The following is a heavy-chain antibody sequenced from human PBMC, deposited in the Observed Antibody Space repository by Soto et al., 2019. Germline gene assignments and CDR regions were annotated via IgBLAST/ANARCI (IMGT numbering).Heavy chain of an antibody. Sequence: QVQLVQSETEVRKPGSSVKVSCRASGGTFGSNAISWVRQAPGQGLEWMGNIIPIFGTTKNAQNFEGRVTITADESTNTPYMELSSLRSEDTAIYFCAREGYTFGPGAVRGAFDIWGQVTLVTLSS. J-gene: IGHJ3*02. CDR1: GGTFGSNA. CDR2: IIPIFGTT. CDR3: AREGYTFGPGAVRGAFDI. D-gene: IGHD1-1*01. V-gene: IGHV1-69*15.